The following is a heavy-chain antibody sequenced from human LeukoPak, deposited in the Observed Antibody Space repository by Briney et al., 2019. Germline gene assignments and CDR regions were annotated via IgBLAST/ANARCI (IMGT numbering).Heavy chain of an antibody. J-gene: IGHJ5*02. D-gene: IGHD6-13*01. CDR3: ARYSSSEGWFDP. CDR2: MHYSGSS. Sequence: SETLSLTCTVSSGSISSTSYYWGWLRQPPGKGLEWMGIMHYSGSSSYNSSPQSRVTISVDTSKNQFSLRLSSVTAADTAMYYCARYSSSEGWFDPWGQGTLVTVSS. V-gene: IGHV4-39*01. CDR1: SGSISSTSYY.